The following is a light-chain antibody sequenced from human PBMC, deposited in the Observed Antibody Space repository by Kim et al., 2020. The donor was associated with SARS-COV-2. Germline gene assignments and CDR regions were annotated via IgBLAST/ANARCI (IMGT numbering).Light chain of an antibody. CDR2: QPT. CDR1: NLGDKY. Sequence: GSPRQTVTINLSGSNLGDKYGYLYQKKAGQSPVFGLYQPTKRPSGISQRFSGSSSGNTATLTISRAQTMDEADYYCQAWDNNAAVFGGGTKLTVL. CDR3: QAWDNNAAV. J-gene: IGLJ3*02. V-gene: IGLV3-1*01.